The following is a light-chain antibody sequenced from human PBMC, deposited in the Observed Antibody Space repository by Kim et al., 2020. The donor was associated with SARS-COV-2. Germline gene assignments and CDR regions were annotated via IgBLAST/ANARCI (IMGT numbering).Light chain of an antibody. CDR1: SSNIGSNT. J-gene: IGLJ3*02. CDR2: GNY. V-gene: IGLV1-44*01. CDR3: AAWDDSLNGWV. Sequence: GQRVTISCSGSSSNIGSNTLNWYQQLPGTAPKLLIYGNYQRPSGVPDRCSGSKSGTSASLAVSGLQSEDEADYYCAAWDDSLNGWVFGGGTKLTVL.